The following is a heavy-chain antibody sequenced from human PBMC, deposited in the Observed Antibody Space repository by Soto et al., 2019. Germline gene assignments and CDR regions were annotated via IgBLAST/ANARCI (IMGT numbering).Heavy chain of an antibody. CDR1: GFTFSSYG. J-gene: IGHJ4*02. CDR2: ISYDGSNK. Sequence: QVQLVESGGGVVQPGRSLRLSCAASGFTFSSYGMHWVRQAPGKGLEWVAVISYDGSNKYYADSVKGRFTISRDKSKNALYLQMNSLGGEDTAVYYCAKDLAAIVPVDFWSDAVLDYWGQGTLVTVSS. D-gene: IGHD3-3*01. CDR3: AKDLAAIVPVDFWSDAVLDY. V-gene: IGHV3-30*18.